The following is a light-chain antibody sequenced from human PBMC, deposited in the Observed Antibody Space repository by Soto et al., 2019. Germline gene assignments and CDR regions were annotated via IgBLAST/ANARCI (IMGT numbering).Light chain of an antibody. Sequence: EIVMTQSPATLSLSPGERATLSCRASQSVSSNLAWYQQKPGQAPRLLIYGASTRATGNPARFSGSGSGTEFPLSNSSLQSEDFAVYYCQQYNISPPGTFRRGTKVEIK. CDR1: QSVSSN. V-gene: IGKV3-15*01. CDR2: GAS. CDR3: QQYNISPPGT. J-gene: IGKJ1*01.